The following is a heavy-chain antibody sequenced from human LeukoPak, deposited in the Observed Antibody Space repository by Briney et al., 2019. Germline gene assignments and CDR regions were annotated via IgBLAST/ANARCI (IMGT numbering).Heavy chain of an antibody. CDR2: MNPNSGNT. CDR3: ARGRASIQTPDNWFDP. Sequence: ASVKVSCKASGYTFTSYDINWVRQATGQGLEWMGWMNPNSGNTGYAQKFQGRVTMTRNTSISTAYMELSSLRSEDTAVYYCARGRASIQTPDNWFDPWGQGTLVTVSS. CDR1: GYTFTSYD. V-gene: IGHV1-8*01. D-gene: IGHD6-6*01. J-gene: IGHJ5*02.